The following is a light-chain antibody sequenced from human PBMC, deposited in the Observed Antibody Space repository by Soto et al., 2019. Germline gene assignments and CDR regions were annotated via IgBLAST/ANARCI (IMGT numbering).Light chain of an antibody. J-gene: IGLJ2*01. CDR2: LNSDGSH. CDR1: SGHSSYA. CDR3: QTWGTGRL. V-gene: IGLV4-69*01. Sequence: QSVLTQSPSASASLGASVKLTCTLSSGHSSYAIAWHQQQPEKGPRYLMKLNSDGSHSKGDGIPDRFSGSSSGAERYLTISSLQSEDEADYYCQTWGTGRLFGGGTKLTVL.